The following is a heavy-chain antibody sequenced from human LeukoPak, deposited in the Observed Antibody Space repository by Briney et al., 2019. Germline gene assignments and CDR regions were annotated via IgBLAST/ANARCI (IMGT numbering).Heavy chain of an antibody. CDR2: ISGSGGST. CDR1: GFTFSSYA. Sequence: PGGSLRPSCAASGFTFSSYAMSWVRQAPGKGLEWVSAISGSGGSTYYADSVKGRFTISRGNSKNTLYLQMNSLRAEDTAVYYCAKDPGYSSGWYGYWGQGTLVTVSS. J-gene: IGHJ4*02. V-gene: IGHV3-23*01. CDR3: AKDPGYSSGWYGY. D-gene: IGHD6-19*01.